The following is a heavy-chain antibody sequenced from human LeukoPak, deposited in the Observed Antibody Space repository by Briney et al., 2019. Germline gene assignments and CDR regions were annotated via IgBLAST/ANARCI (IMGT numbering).Heavy chain of an antibody. J-gene: IGHJ4*02. CDR1: GFTFSSYA. Sequence: PGGSLRLSCAASGFTFSSYAMSWVRQAPGKGLEWVSAISGSGGSTYYADSVKGRFTISRDNSKNTLYLQTNSLRAKDTAVYYCAKASLKQWLPPGPGYWGQGTLVTVSS. V-gene: IGHV3-23*01. D-gene: IGHD6-19*01. CDR3: AKASLKQWLPPGPGY. CDR2: ISGSGGST.